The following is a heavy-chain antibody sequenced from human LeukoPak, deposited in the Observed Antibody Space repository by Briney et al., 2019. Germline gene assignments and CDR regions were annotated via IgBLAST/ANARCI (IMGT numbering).Heavy chain of an antibody. V-gene: IGHV1-46*01. D-gene: IGHD3-22*01. Sequence: ASVKVSCKASGYTFTSYFMHWVRQAPGQGLEWMGLINPRGGSTRYAQKFQGRVTMTRDTSTSTVYMELSSLRSEDTAMYYCARDRTHYYESSGYYSRWEYWGQGTLVTVPS. CDR3: ARDRTHYYESSGYYSRWEY. J-gene: IGHJ4*02. CDR1: GYTFTSYF. CDR2: INPRGGST.